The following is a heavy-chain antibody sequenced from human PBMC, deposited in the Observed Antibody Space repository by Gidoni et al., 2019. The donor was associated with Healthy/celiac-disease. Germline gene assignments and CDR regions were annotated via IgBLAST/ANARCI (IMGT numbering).Heavy chain of an antibody. CDR3: ARSNYYGSGSYYRTNFDY. J-gene: IGHJ4*02. V-gene: IGHV5-10-1*01. Sequence: EVQLVQSGAEVKKTGESLRISCKGSGYSFTRCWRSWVRRMPGKGLEWMGRIDPSGYYTNYSPSVQGHVTISADKSISTDYLQWSSMKASDTAMYYCARSNYYGSGSYYRTNFDYWGQGTLVTVSS. CDR1: GYSFTRCW. D-gene: IGHD3-10*01. CDR2: IDPSGYYT.